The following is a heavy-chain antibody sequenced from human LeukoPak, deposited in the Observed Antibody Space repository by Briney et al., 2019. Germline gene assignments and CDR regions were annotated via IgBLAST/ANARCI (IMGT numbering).Heavy chain of an antibody. CDR3: AKDSWYSSSSHGIDY. CDR1: GFTFSSYA. Sequence: GGSLRLSCAASGFTFSSYAMSWVRQAPGKGLEWVSASSGSGGSTYYADSVKGRFTISRDNSKNTLYLQMDSLRGEDTAVYYCAKDSWYSSSSHGIDYWGQGTLVTVSS. CDR2: SSGSGGST. V-gene: IGHV3-23*01. D-gene: IGHD6-6*01. J-gene: IGHJ4*02.